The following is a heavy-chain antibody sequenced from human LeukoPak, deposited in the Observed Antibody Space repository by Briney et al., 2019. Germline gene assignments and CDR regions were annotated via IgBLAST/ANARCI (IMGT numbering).Heavy chain of an antibody. V-gene: IGHV3-74*01. Sequence: GGSLRLSCAASGFTVSSNYMSWVRQVPGKGLVWVSRLNSEGSGTFYADSVKGRFTVSRDNAKNTLYLQMNSLRAEDTAVYYCARDRGGDDAFDFWGQGTMVTVSS. CDR2: LNSEGSGT. J-gene: IGHJ3*01. CDR3: ARDRGGDDAFDF. D-gene: IGHD2-21*01. CDR1: GFTVSSNY.